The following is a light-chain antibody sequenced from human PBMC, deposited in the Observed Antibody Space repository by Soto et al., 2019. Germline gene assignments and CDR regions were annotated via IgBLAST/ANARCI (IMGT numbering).Light chain of an antibody. J-gene: IGKJ4*01. V-gene: IGKV1-5*03. CDR1: QTISSW. Sequence: IHITQSPSTLSVSVGDRVTITCRASQTISSWLAWYQQKPGKAPKLLIYKASGLESGVPSRFSGSGSATDFTLTISSLQPDDFATYYCQQYNSYSPLTFGGGTKVDIK. CDR3: QQYNSYSPLT. CDR2: KAS.